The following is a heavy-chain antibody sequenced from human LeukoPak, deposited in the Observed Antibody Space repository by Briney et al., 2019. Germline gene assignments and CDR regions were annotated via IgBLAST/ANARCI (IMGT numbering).Heavy chain of an antibody. CDR1: GFTVSNNY. J-gene: IGHJ3*02. V-gene: IGHV3-53*01. CDR2: TYSDGNT. Sequence: WGSLRLSCAASGFTVSNNYMSWVRQAPGKGLEWVSITYSDGNTNYAVSVKGRFTISRDTSQNTLSLQMNSLRAEDTAVYYCVRKNQDFNAAFDIWGQGTVVTVSS. D-gene: IGHD1-14*01. CDR3: VRKNQDFNAAFDI.